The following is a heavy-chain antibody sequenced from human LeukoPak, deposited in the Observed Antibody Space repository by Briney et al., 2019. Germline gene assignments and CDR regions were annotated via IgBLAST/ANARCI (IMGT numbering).Heavy chain of an antibody. CDR2: IHYDGSNK. CDR3: AKDPSSYD. D-gene: IGHD3-3*01. CDR1: GFSISNYG. V-gene: IGHV3-30*02. J-gene: IGHJ4*02. Sequence: SGGSLRLSCAASGFSISNYGMHWVRQAPGKGPEWLAFIHYDGSNKNYVDSVKGRFTISRDNSKNTLFLQMNSLRVEDTAVYYCAKDPSSYDWGQGTLVTVSS.